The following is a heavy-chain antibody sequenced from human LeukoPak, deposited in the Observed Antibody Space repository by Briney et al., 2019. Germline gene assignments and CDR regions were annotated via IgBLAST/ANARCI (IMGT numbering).Heavy chain of an antibody. CDR1: GYTFTGYD. CDR3: ARGGDIAVVPAAMVGP. Sequence: ASVKVSCKASGYTFTGYDINWVRQATGQGLEWMGWMNTNSGNTGHAQKFQGRLTMTRDTSTNTAHMELSSLRSEDTAVYYCARGGDIAVVPAAMVGPWGQGTLVTVSS. CDR2: MNTNSGNT. V-gene: IGHV1-8*01. J-gene: IGHJ5*02. D-gene: IGHD2-2*01.